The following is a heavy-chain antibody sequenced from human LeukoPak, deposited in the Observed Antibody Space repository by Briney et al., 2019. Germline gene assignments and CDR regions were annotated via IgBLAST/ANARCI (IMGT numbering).Heavy chain of an antibody. CDR3: ARQGCSGGSCYSDY. Sequence: GGSLRLSCAASEFTFSSYTMNWVRQAPGRGLEWVSSITSNSVYIYYADSVRGRFTISRDNAKNSLYLQMNSPRAEDTAVYYCARQGCSGGSCYSDYWGQGTLVTVSS. D-gene: IGHD2-15*01. CDR1: EFTFSSYT. CDR2: ITSNSVYI. J-gene: IGHJ4*02. V-gene: IGHV3-21*01.